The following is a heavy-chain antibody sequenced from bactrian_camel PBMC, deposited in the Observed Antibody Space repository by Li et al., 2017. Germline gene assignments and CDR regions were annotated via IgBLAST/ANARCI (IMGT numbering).Heavy chain of an antibody. J-gene: IGHJ4*01. CDR3: AADQLYGTCRDVLDFPA. D-gene: IGHD6*01. V-gene: IGHV3S42*01. CDR1: RYTYKRNC. Sequence: VQLVESGGGSVQAGGSLTLSCAAGRYTYKRNCMGWFRQRPGKDREGLAVLWIGGATTSYADPVKGRFIITRDKAKDLVYLQMNGLQPEDTGMYYCAADQLYGTCRDVLDFPARGQGTQVTVSS. CDR2: LWIGGATT.